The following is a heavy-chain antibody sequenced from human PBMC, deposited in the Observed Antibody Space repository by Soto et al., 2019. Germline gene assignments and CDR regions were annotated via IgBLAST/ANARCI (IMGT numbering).Heavy chain of an antibody. D-gene: IGHD3-10*01. J-gene: IGHJ6*02. Sequence: PXGSLRLSCAASGFTFSSYWMSWVRQAPGKGLEWVANIKQDGSEKYYVDSVKGRFTISRDNAKNSLYLQMNSLRAEDTAVYYCARDGDEASRFVYYYYGMDVWGQGTTVTV. CDR1: GFTFSSYW. CDR3: ARDGDEASRFVYYYYGMDV. CDR2: IKQDGSEK. V-gene: IGHV3-7*03.